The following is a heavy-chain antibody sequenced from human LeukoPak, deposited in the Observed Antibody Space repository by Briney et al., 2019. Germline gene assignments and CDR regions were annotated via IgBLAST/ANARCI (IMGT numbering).Heavy chain of an antibody. CDR2: ISGSGGST. D-gene: IGHD3-10*01. J-gene: IGHJ4*02. CDR3: ARDLWFGEFLHPYFDY. Sequence: GGSLRLSCAASGFTFSSYAMSWVRQAPGKGLEWVSAISGSGGSTYYADSVKGRFTISRDNAKNSLYLQMNSLRAEDTAVYYCARDLWFGEFLHPYFDYWGQGTLVTVSS. CDR1: GFTFSSYA. V-gene: IGHV3-23*01.